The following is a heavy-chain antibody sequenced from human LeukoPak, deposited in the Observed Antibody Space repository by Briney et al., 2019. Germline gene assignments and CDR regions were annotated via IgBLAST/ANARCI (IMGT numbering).Heavy chain of an antibody. V-gene: IGHV4-34*01. D-gene: IGHD3-10*01. CDR1: GGPFSGYY. J-gene: IGHJ4*02. CDR2: INHSGST. CDR3: ARYGSGSSYFDY. Sequence: PSETLSLTCAVYGGPFSGYYWSWIRQPPGKGLEWIGEINHSGSTNYNPSLKSRVTISVDTSKNQFSLKLSSVTAADTAVYYCARYGSGSSYFDYWGQGTLVTVSS.